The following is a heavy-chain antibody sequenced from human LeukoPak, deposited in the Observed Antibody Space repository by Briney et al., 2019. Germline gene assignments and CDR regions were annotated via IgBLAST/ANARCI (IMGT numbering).Heavy chain of an antibody. Sequence: SETLSLTCAVYGGSFSGYYWSWIRQPPGKGLEWIGEINHSGSTNYNPSLKSRVTISVDTSKNQISLKLSSVTAADTAVYYCARRGLYAILSRIFDYWGQGTLVTVSS. CDR1: GGSFSGYY. J-gene: IGHJ4*02. CDR2: INHSGST. V-gene: IGHV4-34*01. D-gene: IGHD2-8*01. CDR3: ARRGLYAILSRIFDY.